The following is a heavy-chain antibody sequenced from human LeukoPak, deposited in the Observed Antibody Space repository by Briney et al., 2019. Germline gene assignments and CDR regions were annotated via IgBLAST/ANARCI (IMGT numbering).Heavy chain of an antibody. CDR3: ARGCRSSWYTY. Sequence: PSETLSLTCAVYGGSFSGYYWSWIRQPPGKGLEWIGEINHSGSTNYNPSLKSRVTISVDTSKNQFSLKLSSVTAADTAVYYCARGCRSSWYTYWGQGTLVTVSS. V-gene: IGHV4-34*01. J-gene: IGHJ4*02. CDR1: GGSFSGYY. CDR2: INHSGST. D-gene: IGHD6-13*01.